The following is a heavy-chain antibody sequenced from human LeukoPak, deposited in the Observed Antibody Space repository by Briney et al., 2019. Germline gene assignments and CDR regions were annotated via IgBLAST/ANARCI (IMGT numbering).Heavy chain of an antibody. J-gene: IGHJ4*02. CDR2: ISFDGSQK. D-gene: IGHD3-10*01. CDR3: AKDRGFQYASGSSELDY. V-gene: IGHV3-30*18. CDR1: GFTFSGYG. Sequence: GGSLRLSCAASGFTFSGYGMHWVRLAPGKGLEWVAVISFDGSQKHYADSVQGRFTISRDNPRNTVYLQMNSLRDEDTAIYFCAKDRGFQYASGSSELDYWGQGTPVTVSS.